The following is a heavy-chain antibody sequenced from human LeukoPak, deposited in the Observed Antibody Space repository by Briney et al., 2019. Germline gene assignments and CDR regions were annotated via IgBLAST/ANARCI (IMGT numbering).Heavy chain of an antibody. D-gene: IGHD4-23*01. J-gene: IGHJ4*02. V-gene: IGHV4-4*07. Sequence: SETLSLTCTVSGGSIGSYYWSWIRQPAGKGLEWIGRIYTSGSTNYNPSLKSRVTMSVDTSKNQFSLKLSSVTAADTAVYYCATIGGNSGFDYWRQGTLVTVSS. CDR1: GGSIGSYY. CDR2: IYTSGST. CDR3: ATIGGNSGFDY.